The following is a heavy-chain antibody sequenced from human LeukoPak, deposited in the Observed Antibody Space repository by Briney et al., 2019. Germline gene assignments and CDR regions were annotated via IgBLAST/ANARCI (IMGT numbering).Heavy chain of an antibody. CDR3: ATGRFLEWLSQAFDI. CDR2: VTGSGGDT. Sequence: GGSLRLSCAASGFAFSNYAMSWVRQTPGKGLECVSVVTGSGGDTYYTGSVNGRFTISRDNSKNTLYLQMNSLGAEDTAVYYCATGRFLEWLSQAFDIWGQGTVVTVSS. CDR1: GFAFSNYA. J-gene: IGHJ3*02. V-gene: IGHV3-23*01. D-gene: IGHD3-3*01.